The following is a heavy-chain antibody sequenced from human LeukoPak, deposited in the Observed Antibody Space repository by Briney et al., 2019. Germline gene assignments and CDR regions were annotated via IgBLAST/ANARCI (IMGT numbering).Heavy chain of an antibody. J-gene: IGHJ4*02. CDR3: ARAAYDSSGYLTL. Sequence: GGSLRLSCAASGFTFSSYGMHWVRQAPGKGLEWVAVIWYDGTNKYYADSVKGRFTISKDNSRNTLFLQMNSLRAEDTAVYYCARAAYDSSGYLTLWGQGTLVTVSS. CDR1: GFTFSSYG. D-gene: IGHD3-22*01. V-gene: IGHV3-33*01. CDR2: IWYDGTNK.